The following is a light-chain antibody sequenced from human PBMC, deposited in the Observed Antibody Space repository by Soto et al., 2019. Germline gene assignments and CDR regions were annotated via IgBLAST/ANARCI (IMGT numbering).Light chain of an antibody. CDR1: QPLISW. V-gene: IGKV1-5*01. CDR2: DAS. J-gene: IGKJ1*01. Sequence: DITIKQSTSSLSASVGDRVTIACRSSQPLISWLAWYQHKPGRSPSLLIYDASTLESGVPSRFSGSGSGTEFPLTISILQPEDFATYYCQQFHSFSRTFGQGSKV. CDR3: QQFHSFSRT.